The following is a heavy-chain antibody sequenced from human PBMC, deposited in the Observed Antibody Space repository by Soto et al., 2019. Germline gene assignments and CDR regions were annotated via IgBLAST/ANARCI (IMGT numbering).Heavy chain of an antibody. D-gene: IGHD1-26*01. J-gene: IGHJ2*01. CDR2: ISYDGSNK. Sequence: QVQLVESGGGVVQPGRSLRLSCAASGFTFSRYAMHWVRQAPGKGLEWVALISYDGSNKYYADSVKGRFTISRDNSKDTLYLQMNSLRAEDTAVYYCARDQGGATIYWYFDLWGRGTLVTVSS. CDR3: ARDQGGATIYWYFDL. CDR1: GFTFSRYA. V-gene: IGHV3-30-3*01.